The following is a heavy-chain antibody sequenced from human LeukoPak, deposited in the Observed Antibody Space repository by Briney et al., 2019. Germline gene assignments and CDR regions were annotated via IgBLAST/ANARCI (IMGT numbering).Heavy chain of an antibody. J-gene: IGHJ4*02. Sequence: PGGSLRLSCAASGFTFSRYSMHWVRQAPGKGLVWVSHVNSDGSGTDYADSVKGRFTISRDNAKNTLYLQMNSLRAEDTAVYYCARAVSSGWYADYWGQGTLVTVSS. D-gene: IGHD6-19*01. CDR1: GFTFSRYS. V-gene: IGHV3-74*01. CDR2: VNSDGSGT. CDR3: ARAVSSGWYADY.